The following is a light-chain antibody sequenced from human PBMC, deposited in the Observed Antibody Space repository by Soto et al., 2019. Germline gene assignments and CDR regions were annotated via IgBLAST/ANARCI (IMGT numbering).Light chain of an antibody. CDR1: SGHSNYA. CDR3: QTWGTGIAV. J-gene: IGLJ3*02. Sequence: QLVLTQSPSASASLGASGKLTCTLSSGHSNYAIAWHQLQPEKGPRFLMKTNSEDNHMTGDGIQDRFSGSTSGAERYLTIPRLTSDDEADYYCQTWGTGIAVFGGGTTLAVL. V-gene: IGLV4-69*01. CDR2: TNSEDNH.